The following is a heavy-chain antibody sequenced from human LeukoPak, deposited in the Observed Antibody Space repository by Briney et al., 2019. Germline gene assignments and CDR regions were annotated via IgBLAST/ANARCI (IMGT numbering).Heavy chain of an antibody. D-gene: IGHD3-10*02. J-gene: IGHJ3*02. CDR3: ARRGLVPAFDI. V-gene: IGHV3-74*01. CDR2: INTDGNIT. Sequence: GGSLRLSCAASGFTFSRYWMHWVRQAPGKGLLWLARINTDGNITTYADSVRGRFTISRDNAKNTLYLQMNSLRAEDTAVYYCARRGLVPAFDIRGQGTMVSVTS. CDR1: GFTFSRYW.